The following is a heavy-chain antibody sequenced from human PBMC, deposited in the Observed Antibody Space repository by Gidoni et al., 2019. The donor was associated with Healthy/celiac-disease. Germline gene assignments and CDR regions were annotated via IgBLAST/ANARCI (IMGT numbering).Heavy chain of an antibody. D-gene: IGHD2-2*01. CDR1: GGSISSGSYY. J-gene: IGHJ6*02. Sequence: QVQLQESGPGLVKPSQTLSLTCTVSGGSISSGSYYWSWIRQPAGKGLEWIGRIYTSGSTNYNPSLKSRVTISVDTSKNQFSLKLSSVTAADTAVYYCARAFSIVVIPAVSDGMDVWGQGTTVTVSS. CDR3: ARAFSIVVIPAVSDGMDV. V-gene: IGHV4-61*02. CDR2: IYTSGST.